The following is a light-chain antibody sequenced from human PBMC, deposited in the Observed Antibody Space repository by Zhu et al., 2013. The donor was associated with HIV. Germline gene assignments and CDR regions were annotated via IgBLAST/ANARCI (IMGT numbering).Light chain of an antibody. Sequence: EVIMTQSPATLSVSPGEGATLSCRANESISFDLAWYQQKPGQAPRLLIHGASVRAAGIPARFSGSGSGTEFTLTISGLQSEDFAFYYCQQYSTWPVFGRGTRLEIK. J-gene: IGKJ5*01. CDR3: QQYSTWPV. CDR2: GAS. V-gene: IGKV3-15*01. CDR1: ESISFD.